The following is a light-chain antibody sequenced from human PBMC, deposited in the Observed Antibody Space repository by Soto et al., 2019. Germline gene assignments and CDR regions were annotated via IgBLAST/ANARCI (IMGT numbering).Light chain of an antibody. CDR3: QQYGNWPHT. V-gene: IGKV3-15*01. CDR2: GAS. CDR1: QNLSRN. J-gene: IGKJ2*01. Sequence: EMVMTQSPATLSVSPGERATLSCRASQNLSRNLAWYQHQPGQAPRLLIYGASTRSTGTADSLSRSGAGTDFTHNTSTLQSEDFAVYYCQQYGNWPHTFGQGTKLEIK.